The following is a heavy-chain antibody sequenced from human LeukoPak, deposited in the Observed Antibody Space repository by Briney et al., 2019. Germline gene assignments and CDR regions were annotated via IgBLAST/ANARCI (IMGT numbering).Heavy chain of an antibody. CDR2: IYYSGST. CDR1: GGSISSGGDY. CDR3: ARDPRYGLGNDY. D-gene: IGHD3/OR15-3a*01. J-gene: IGHJ4*02. Sequence: SQTLSLTCTVSGGSISSGGDYWSWIRQHPGKGLEWIGYIYYSGSTYYNPSLKSRVTISVDTSKNQFSLRLSSVTAADTAVYYCARDPRYGLGNDYWGQGTLVTVSS. V-gene: IGHV4-31*03.